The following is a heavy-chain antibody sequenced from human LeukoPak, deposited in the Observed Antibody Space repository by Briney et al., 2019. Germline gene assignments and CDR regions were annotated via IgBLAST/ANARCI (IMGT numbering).Heavy chain of an antibody. Sequence: GGSLRLSCAASGCMFSSNWMSWVRLAPGKGLEWVANIKEDGTETYYVDSVKGRFTISRDNAKNSLYLQMKSLRVEDTAVYYCAKEGRSLQTYWGQGTLVTVFS. CDR1: GCMFSSNW. D-gene: IGHD5-24*01. CDR3: AKEGRSLQTY. CDR2: IKEDGTET. V-gene: IGHV3-7*03. J-gene: IGHJ4*02.